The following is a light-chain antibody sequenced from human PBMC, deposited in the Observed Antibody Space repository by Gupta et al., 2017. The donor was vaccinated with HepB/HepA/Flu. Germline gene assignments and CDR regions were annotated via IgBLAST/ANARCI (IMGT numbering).Light chain of an antibody. CDR3: GVWDSSLSDWV. CDR1: SYSIGKNY. J-gene: IGLJ3*02. V-gene: IGLV1-51*02. Sequence: QSVLTPPLSVSAATGQKVTISCSGSSYSIGKNYVSWYRQLPGTAPKLLISEDNKRPAGIPDRIFASRSGTSATLAITGLQTGDEADYYCGVWDSSLSDWVFGGGTKLTVL. CDR2: EDN.